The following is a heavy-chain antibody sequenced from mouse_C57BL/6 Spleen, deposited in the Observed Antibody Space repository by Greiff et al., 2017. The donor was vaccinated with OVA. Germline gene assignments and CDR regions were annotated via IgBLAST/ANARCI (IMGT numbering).Heavy chain of an antibody. V-gene: IGHV5-9-1*02. CDR3: TRADYYGSRYYFDY. CDR1: GFTFSSYA. CDR2: ISSGGDYI. D-gene: IGHD1-1*01. J-gene: IGHJ2*01. Sequence: EVQRVESGEGLVKPGGSLKLSCAASGFTFSSYAMSWVRQTPEKRLEWVAYISSGGDYIYYADTVKGRFTISRDNARNTLYLQMSSLKSEDTAMYYCTRADYYGSRYYFDYWGQGTTLTVSS.